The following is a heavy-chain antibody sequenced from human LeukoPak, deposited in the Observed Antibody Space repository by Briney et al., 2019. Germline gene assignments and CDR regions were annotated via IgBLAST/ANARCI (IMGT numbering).Heavy chain of an antibody. J-gene: IGHJ4*02. CDR3: ARTQGYLRHYFDY. Sequence: GGSLRLSCAASGLTVSTNYMSRVHQAPGKGPEWVSVIYSGGSTYYADSVKGRFTISRDDSKNTLYLQMNSLRAEDTAVYYCARTQGYLRHYFDYWGQGTLVTVSS. D-gene: IGHD6-13*01. CDR1: GLTVSTNY. V-gene: IGHV3-53*01. CDR2: IYSGGST.